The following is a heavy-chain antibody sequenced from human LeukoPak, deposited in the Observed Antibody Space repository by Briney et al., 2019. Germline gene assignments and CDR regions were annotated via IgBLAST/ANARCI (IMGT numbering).Heavy chain of an antibody. CDR1: GFTFSGYY. CDR3: ASPPSGSSPDGDY. D-gene: IGHD5-12*01. V-gene: IGHV3-11*01. CDR2: ISSRGTIT. J-gene: IGHJ4*02. Sequence: GGSLRLSCAASGFTFSGYYMTWIRQAPGKGLEWVSYISSRGTITHYADSVKGRFTISRDNAKNSLFLHMNSLRAEDTAVYYCASPPSGSSPDGDYWGQGTLVTVSS.